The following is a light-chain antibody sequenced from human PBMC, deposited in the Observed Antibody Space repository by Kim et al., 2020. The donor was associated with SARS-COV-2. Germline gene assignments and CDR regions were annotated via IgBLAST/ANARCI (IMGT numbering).Light chain of an antibody. J-gene: IGLJ3*02. V-gene: IGLV3-9*01. CDR2: KDS. CDR3: QVWDSGSWV. CDR1: NIQTLN. Sequence: SYELTQPLSVSVVLGQTARLTCGGNNIQTLNVHWYRQKPGQAPVLFMSKDSKRPSGIPERFSRSNSGNTATLTISTAQADDEADYYCQVWDSGSWVFGGGTKLTVL.